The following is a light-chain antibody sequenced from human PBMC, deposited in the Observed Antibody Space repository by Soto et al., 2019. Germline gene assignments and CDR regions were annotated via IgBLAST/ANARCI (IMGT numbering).Light chain of an antibody. CDR1: QSVGGNY. Sequence: EIVLTQSPGTLSLYPGERATLSCRASQSVGGNYLAWYQQKPGQAPRLLIYGASNRATGIPDRFSGSGSGTDFTLTISRLEPEDFAVYYCQQYGSSATFGQGTRLDIK. J-gene: IGKJ5*01. V-gene: IGKV3-20*01. CDR3: QQYGSSAT. CDR2: GAS.